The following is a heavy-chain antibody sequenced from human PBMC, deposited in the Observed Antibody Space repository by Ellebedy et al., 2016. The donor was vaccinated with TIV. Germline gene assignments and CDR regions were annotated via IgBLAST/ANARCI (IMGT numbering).Heavy chain of an antibody. J-gene: IGHJ4*02. CDR2: INSRSDFI. CDR3: ARWGAATAHFDF. V-gene: IGHV3-21*06. CDR1: GFTFSSYN. D-gene: IGHD6-13*01. Sequence: PGGSLRLSCAGSGFTFSSYNMHWVRQAPGKGLEWVSSINSRSDFIDYADSVTGRFTVSRDHARNSLYLQMNNLRVEDTAVYFCARWGAATAHFDFWGQGTLVTVSS.